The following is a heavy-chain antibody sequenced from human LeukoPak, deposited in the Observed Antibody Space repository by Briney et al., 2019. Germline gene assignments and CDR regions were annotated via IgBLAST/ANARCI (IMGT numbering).Heavy chain of an antibody. J-gene: IGHJ4*02. CDR3: ARDRPGGSSLDY. D-gene: IGHD6-13*01. V-gene: IGHV4-59*01. CDR2: IDYAGRT. Sequence: SETLSLTCTVSGGSISRDYWSWIRQPPGKGLEWIGYIDYAGRTNYNPSLKSRVTISVDTSKNQFSLKLSSVTAADTAVYYCARDRPGGSSLDYWGQGTLVTVSS. CDR1: GGSISRDY.